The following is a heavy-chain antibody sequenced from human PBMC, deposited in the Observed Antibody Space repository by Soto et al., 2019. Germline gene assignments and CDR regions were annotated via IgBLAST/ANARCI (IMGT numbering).Heavy chain of an antibody. CDR1: GGSFSGYY. D-gene: IGHD2-8*01. Sequence: QVQLQQWGAGLLKPSETLSLTCAVYGGSFSGYYWSWIRQPPGKGLEWIGEINHSGSTNYNPSLKSRVTLSVDTSKYQFSLKLSSVTAADTAVYYCARGVEYCTNGVCSNWFDPWGQGTLVTVSS. CDR3: ARGVEYCTNGVCSNWFDP. V-gene: IGHV4-34*01. CDR2: INHSGST. J-gene: IGHJ5*02.